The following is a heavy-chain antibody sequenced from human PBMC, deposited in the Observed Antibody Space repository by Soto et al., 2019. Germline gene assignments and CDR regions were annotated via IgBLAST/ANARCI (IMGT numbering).Heavy chain of an antibody. D-gene: IGHD2-21*02. CDR2: IYYSGTT. J-gene: IGHJ6*02. Sequence: PSETLSLTCTVSGGFISNYYWSWVRQSPGKGLEWIGYIYYSGTTNYNPSLKSRVTILLDMSKNQFSLNLSSVTAADTAVYYCTRDGDGRMTTNPYYYYGMDVWGPGITVTVSS. V-gene: IGHV4-59*01. CDR3: TRDGDGRMTTNPYYYYGMDV. CDR1: GGFISNYY.